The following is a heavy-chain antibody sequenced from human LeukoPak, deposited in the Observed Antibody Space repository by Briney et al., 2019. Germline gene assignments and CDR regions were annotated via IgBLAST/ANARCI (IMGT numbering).Heavy chain of an antibody. CDR1: GFAFSYEN. D-gene: IGHD3-10*01. CDR3: ARDEGV. CDR2: ISRAANYI. J-gene: IGHJ4*02. Sequence: PGGSLRLSCTASGFAFSYENMNWVRQVPEKGLEWVSSISRAANYIHYADSVEGRFTISRDNAKNALYLQMNSLRVEDTGVYYCARDEGVWGQGTLVTVSS. V-gene: IGHV3-21*01.